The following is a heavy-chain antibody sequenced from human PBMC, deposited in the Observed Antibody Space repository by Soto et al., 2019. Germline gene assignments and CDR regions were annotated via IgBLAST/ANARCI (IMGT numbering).Heavy chain of an antibody. D-gene: IGHD3-22*01. V-gene: IGHV3-23*01. CDR2: ISGSGGST. CDR1: GFTFSSYA. CDR3: AKVVQDAYYYDSSGYYHNWFDP. Sequence: GGSLRLSCAASGFTFSSYAMSWVRQAPGKGLEWVSAISGSGGSTYYADSVKGRFTISRDNSKNTLYLQMNSLRAEDTAVYYCAKVVQDAYYYDSSGYYHNWFDPWGQGTLVTVSS. J-gene: IGHJ5*02.